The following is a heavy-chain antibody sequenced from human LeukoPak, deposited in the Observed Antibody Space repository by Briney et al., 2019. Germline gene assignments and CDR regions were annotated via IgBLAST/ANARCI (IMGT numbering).Heavy chain of an antibody. CDR3: AKGDNDILTGYYNSFDY. Sequence: PPGGSLRLSCAVSGFTFSSYAMSWVRQAPGKGLEWVSSISGSGDSTYYADSIKGRFTISRDNSKNTLYLQMNSLRAEDTALYYCAKGDNDILTGYYNSFDYWGQGTLVTVSS. CDR2: ISGSGDST. J-gene: IGHJ4*02. D-gene: IGHD3-9*01. CDR1: GFTFSSYA. V-gene: IGHV3-23*01.